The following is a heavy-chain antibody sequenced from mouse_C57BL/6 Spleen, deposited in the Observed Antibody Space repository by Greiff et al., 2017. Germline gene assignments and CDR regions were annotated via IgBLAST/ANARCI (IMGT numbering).Heavy chain of an antibody. CDR2: INPNNGGT. CDR1: GYTFTDYN. CDR3: ARGAYYSKRDYAMDY. Sequence: VQLQQSGPELVKPGASVKIPCKASGYTFTDYNMDWVKQSPGKSLEWIGDINPNNGGTIYNQKFKGKATLTVDKSSSTAYMELRSLTSEDTAVYYCARGAYYSKRDYAMDYWGQGTSVTVSS. V-gene: IGHV1-18*01. J-gene: IGHJ4*01. D-gene: IGHD2-5*01.